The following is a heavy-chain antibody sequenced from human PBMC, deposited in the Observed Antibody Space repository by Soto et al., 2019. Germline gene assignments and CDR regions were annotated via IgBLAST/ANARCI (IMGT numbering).Heavy chain of an antibody. CDR2: INHSGST. CDR1: GGSFSGYY. Sequence: SETLSLTCAVYGGSFSGYYWSWIRQPPGKGLEWIGEINHSGSTNYNPSLKSRITISVDTSKNQFSLKLSSVTAADTAEYYCARDLNPYGDLSTYYYYYGMDVWGQGTTVTVSS. CDR3: ARDLNPYGDLSTYYYYYGMDV. V-gene: IGHV4-34*01. D-gene: IGHD4-17*01. J-gene: IGHJ6*02.